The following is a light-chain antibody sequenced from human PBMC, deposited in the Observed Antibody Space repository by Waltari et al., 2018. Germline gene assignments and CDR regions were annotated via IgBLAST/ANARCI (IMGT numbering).Light chain of an antibody. CDR2: AAS. V-gene: IGKV1-16*01. Sequence: DIQMTQSPSSLSASVGDRVTITSRASQGITNSLAWFQKKPGEAPRSLIYAASTLQSGVPSRFSGSGSGTDFTLTISSLQPEDSATYYCQQLKSYPLTFGGGTKVEI. CDR3: QQLKSYPLT. J-gene: IGKJ4*01. CDR1: QGITNS.